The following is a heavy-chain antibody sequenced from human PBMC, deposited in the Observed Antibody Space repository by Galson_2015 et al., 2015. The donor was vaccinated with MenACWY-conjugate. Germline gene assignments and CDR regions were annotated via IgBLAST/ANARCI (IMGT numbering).Heavy chain of an antibody. CDR2: IKQDGSEK. Sequence: SLRLSCAASGFTFSNFWMSWVRQAPGKELEWVASIKQDGSEKYLVDSVKGRFTISRDNAENSLFLQMSSLRAEDTAVYYCARERCVRGVFFDQWGQGTLVTVSS. J-gene: IGHJ4*02. D-gene: IGHD3-10*02. CDR1: GFTFSNFW. CDR3: ARERCVRGVFFDQ. V-gene: IGHV3-7*01.